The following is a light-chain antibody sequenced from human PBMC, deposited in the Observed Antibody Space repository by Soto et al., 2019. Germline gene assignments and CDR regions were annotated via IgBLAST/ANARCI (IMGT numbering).Light chain of an antibody. CDR1: QDISSW. J-gene: IGKJ4*01. CDR3: QQANSLPLT. V-gene: IGKV1D-12*01. CDR2: AAS. Sequence: DIQMTQSPSSVSASVGDRVTITCRASQDISSWLAWYQHKPGKAPSLLIYAASSLQSGVPSRFRGSGSGTAFALTIAGLESEDFATYYCQQANSLPLTFVGGTKVEIK.